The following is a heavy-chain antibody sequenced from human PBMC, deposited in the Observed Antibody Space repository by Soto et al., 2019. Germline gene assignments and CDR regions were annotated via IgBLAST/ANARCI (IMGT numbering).Heavy chain of an antibody. CDR1: GYIY. D-gene: IGHD1-26*01. CDR2: ISAYNGGT. V-gene: IGHV1-18*01. CDR3: ASVATPDSDYYSSGMDV. Sequence: ASVKASSKAPGYIYISWFRRAPGHELEWMGWISAYNGGTNYAQKVQGRVTMTTDTSTSTAYLELRSLTSDDTAVYFCASVATPDSDYYSSGMDVWGHGTTDTVTS. J-gene: IGHJ6*02.